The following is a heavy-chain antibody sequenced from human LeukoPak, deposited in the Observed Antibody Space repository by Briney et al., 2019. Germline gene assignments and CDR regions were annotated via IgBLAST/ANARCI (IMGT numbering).Heavy chain of an antibody. Sequence: PSETLSLTCTVSGGSMSTYYWTWIRQPPGKGLEWIGSIYYTGSTNYNPSLKSRVTISVDTSKNQFSLKLSSVTVADTAVYYRAGMRITTPTVRTLDYWGQGTLVTVSS. D-gene: IGHD1-14*01. CDR2: IYYTGST. J-gene: IGHJ4*02. V-gene: IGHV4-59*01. CDR1: GGSMSTYY. CDR3: AGMRITTPTVRTLDY.